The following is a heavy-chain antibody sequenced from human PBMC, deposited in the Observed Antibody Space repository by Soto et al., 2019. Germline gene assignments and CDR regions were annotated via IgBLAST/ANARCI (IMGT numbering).Heavy chain of an antibody. V-gene: IGHV3-30*18. CDR2: ISHHGLKE. Sequence: QVQLVESGGGVVRPGRSLRLSCVASGFTFRDYGMHWVRQAPSKGLEWVAGISHHGLKEHYADSVKGRFTISRDNSKKTVYLQLNSLRGDDTAVYYCAKDWVGGSNKYYFEYWGQGTLVTVSS. J-gene: IGHJ4*02. CDR1: GFTFRDYG. D-gene: IGHD1-26*01. CDR3: AKDWVGGSNKYYFEY.